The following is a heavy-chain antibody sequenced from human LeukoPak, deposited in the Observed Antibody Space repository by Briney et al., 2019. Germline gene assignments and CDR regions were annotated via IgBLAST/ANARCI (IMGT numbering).Heavy chain of an antibody. CDR2: ISYDGSNK. Sequence: GGSLRLSCAASGFTFSSYAMHWVRQAPGKGLEWVAVISYDGSNKFYADSVEGRFTISRDNSKNTLYLRMNSLRAEDTAVYYCASLSGWYGVQIDYWGQGTLVTVSS. D-gene: IGHD6-19*01. V-gene: IGHV3-30-3*01. CDR3: ASLSGWYGVQIDY. J-gene: IGHJ4*02. CDR1: GFTFSSYA.